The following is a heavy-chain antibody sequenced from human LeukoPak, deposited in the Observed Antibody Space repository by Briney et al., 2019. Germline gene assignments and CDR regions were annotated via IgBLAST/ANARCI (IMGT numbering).Heavy chain of an antibody. CDR2: ISAYNGNT. V-gene: IGHV1-18*01. Sequence: ASVKVSYEASGYTFTSYGISWVRQAPGQGLEWMGWISAYNGNTNYAQKLQGRVTMTTDTSTSTAYMELRSLRSDDTAVYYCARAGITMVRGVFSDYWGQGTLVTVSS. CDR3: ARAGITMVRGVFSDY. J-gene: IGHJ4*02. D-gene: IGHD3-10*01. CDR1: GYTFTSYG.